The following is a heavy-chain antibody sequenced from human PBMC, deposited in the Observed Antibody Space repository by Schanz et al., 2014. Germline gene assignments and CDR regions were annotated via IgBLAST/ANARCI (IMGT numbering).Heavy chain of an antibody. CDR2: MNPNSGTT. J-gene: IGHJ3*02. Sequence: QVQLVQSGAEVKKPGASVKVSCKASGYTLTNFDINWVRQAPEQGLEWMGWMNPNSGTTGYAQKFQGRVTMTRNTSTSTAYMNLMSLRSADAALYDCARGGYSYALSAFDIWGQGTMVTVSS. D-gene: IGHD5-18*01. CDR1: GYTLTNFD. CDR3: ARGGYSYALSAFDI. V-gene: IGHV1-8*01.